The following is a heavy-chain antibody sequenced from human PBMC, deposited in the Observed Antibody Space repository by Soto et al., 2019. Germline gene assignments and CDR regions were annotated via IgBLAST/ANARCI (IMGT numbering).Heavy chain of an antibody. CDR1: GFTFSSYS. CDR3: ARESLTTLTPYYHYYGMEV. D-gene: IGHD3-9*01. CDR2: ISSSSSYI. J-gene: IGHJ6*02. V-gene: IGHV3-21*01. Sequence: GGSLRLSCAASGFTFSSYSMNWVRQALGKGLEWVSSISSSSSYIYYADSVKGRFTISRDNAKNSLYLQMNSLRAADTAVYYCARESLTTLTPYYHYYGMEVWGQGTTVTV.